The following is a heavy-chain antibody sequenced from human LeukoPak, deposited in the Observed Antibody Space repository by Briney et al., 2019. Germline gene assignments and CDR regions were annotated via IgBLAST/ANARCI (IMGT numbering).Heavy chain of an antibody. CDR1: GFTLRSYW. D-gene: IGHD5-12*01. CDR2: IKTDGSSI. CDR3: ARGGVYSGYD. V-gene: IGHV3-74*01. Sequence: QSGGSLRLSCAASGFTLRSYWMHWVRHAPGKGLVWVSRIKTDGSSITNADSVKGRFTISRDNAKNSLYLQMNSLRAEDTAVYYCARGGVYSGYDWGQGSLVTVSS. J-gene: IGHJ1*01.